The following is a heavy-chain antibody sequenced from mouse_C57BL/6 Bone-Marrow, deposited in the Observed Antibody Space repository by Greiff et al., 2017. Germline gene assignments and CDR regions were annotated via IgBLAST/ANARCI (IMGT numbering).Heavy chain of an antibody. D-gene: IGHD1-1*01. CDR3: VRRDYGSSYWYLDF. Sequence: DVQLVESGGGLVQPKGSLKLSCAASGFSFNTYAMNWVRQAPGKGLEWVARIRSKSNNYATYYADSVKDRFTIYIDDSESMLFLQMHDLKPEDTAMYYCVRRDYGSSYWYLDFWGTGTTVTVSS. CDR2: IRSKSNNYAT. J-gene: IGHJ1*03. CDR1: GFSFNTYA. V-gene: IGHV10-1*01.